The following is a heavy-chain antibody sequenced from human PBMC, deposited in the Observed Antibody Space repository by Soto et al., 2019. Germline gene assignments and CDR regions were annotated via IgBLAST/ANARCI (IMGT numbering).Heavy chain of an antibody. V-gene: IGHV1-46*03. Sequence: ASVKVSCKASGYTFTSYYMHWVRQAPGQGLEWMGIINPSGGSTSYAQKFQGRVTMTRDTSTSTVYMELSSLRSEDTAVYYCARDRGYCSSTSCRASDYYYYYMDVWGKGTTVTVSS. CDR2: INPSGGST. CDR1: GYTFTSYY. J-gene: IGHJ6*03. D-gene: IGHD2-2*01. CDR3: ARDRGYCSSTSCRASDYYYYYMDV.